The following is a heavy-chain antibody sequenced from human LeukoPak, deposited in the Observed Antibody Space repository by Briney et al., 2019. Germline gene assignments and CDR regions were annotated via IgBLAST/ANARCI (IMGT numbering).Heavy chain of an antibody. CDR1: GGSIGGDH. D-gene: IGHD6-19*01. CDR3: ARAVTGTSLVDF. CDR2: ISYTGST. J-gene: IGHJ4*02. V-gene: IGHV4-59*08. Sequence: PSETLSLTCTISGGSIGGDHWSWIRQAPGAGLEWIGYISYTGSTSYNPSLRSRVTISLNTPENQFSLRLTSVTAADTAVYYCARAVTGTSLVDFWGQGTLVAVSS.